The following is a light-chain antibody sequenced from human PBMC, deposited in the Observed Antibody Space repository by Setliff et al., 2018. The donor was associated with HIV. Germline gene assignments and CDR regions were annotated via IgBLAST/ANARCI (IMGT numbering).Light chain of an antibody. CDR3: LLYYGTFYV. J-gene: IGLJ1*01. V-gene: IGLV7-43*01. CDR2: SSS. CDR1: TGAVTSGNF. Sequence: QAVVTQEPSLTVSPGGTVTLTCASSTGAVTSGNFPSWFQQKPGQAPRALIYSSSKKHSWTPARFSGSLLGGKAALTLSGVQPEDEADYYCLLYYGTFYVFGSGTKAPS.